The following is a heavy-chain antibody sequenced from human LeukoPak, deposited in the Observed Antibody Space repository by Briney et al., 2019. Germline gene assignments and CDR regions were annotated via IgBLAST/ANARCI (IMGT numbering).Heavy chain of an antibody. CDR1: GYTFTSYD. D-gene: IGHD6-6*01. CDR2: LNPNSGNT. CDR3: ARPQKRIAARSSGPLDY. V-gene: IGHV1-8*01. J-gene: IGHJ4*02. Sequence: ASVKVSCKASGYTFTSYDINWVRPATGQGLEWMGWLNPNSGNTGYAQKFQGRVTMTRTTSISTAYMELSSLRSEDTAVYYCARPQKRIAARSSGPLDYWGQGTLVTVSS.